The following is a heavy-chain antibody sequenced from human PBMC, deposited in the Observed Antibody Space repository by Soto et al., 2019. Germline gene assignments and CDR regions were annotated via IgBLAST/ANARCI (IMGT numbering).Heavy chain of an antibody. J-gene: IGHJ5*02. CDR3: ARSRITMVRGVITTNWFDP. D-gene: IGHD3-10*01. V-gene: IGHV1-46*01. CDR1: GYTFTSYY. CDR2: INPSGGST. Sequence: ASVKVSCKASGYTFTSYYMHWVRQAPGQGLEWMGIINPSGGSTSYAQKFQGRVTMTRDTSTSTVYMELSSLRSEDTAVYYCARSRITMVRGVITTNWFDPWGQGTLVTVSS.